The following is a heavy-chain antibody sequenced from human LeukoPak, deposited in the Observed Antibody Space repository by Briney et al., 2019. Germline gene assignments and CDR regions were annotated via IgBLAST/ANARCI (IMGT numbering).Heavy chain of an antibody. Sequence: PGRSLRLSCAASGFTFSSFGMHWVRQAPGRGLEWVALILHDEKHYPDSVKGRFTISRDNSKNTLYLQMNSLRAEDTAVYYCARYCSGGCYSGVDYWGQGTLVTVPS. V-gene: IGHV3-33*05. CDR1: GFTFSSFG. D-gene: IGHD2-15*01. CDR2: ILHDEK. CDR3: ARYCSGGCYSGVDY. J-gene: IGHJ4*02.